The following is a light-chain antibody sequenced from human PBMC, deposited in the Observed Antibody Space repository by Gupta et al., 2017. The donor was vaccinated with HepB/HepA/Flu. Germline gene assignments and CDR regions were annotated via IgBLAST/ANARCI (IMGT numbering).Light chain of an antibody. CDR1: QSVSSY. CDR2: DAS. V-gene: IGKV3-11*01. J-gene: IGKJ1*01. Sequence: EIVLTQSPATLSLSPGERATLSCRASQSVSSYLAWYQQNPGQAPRLLIYDASNRATGIPTRFSGSGSGTDFTLTISSLEPEDFAVYYCQQRSNWPPTFGQGTXVEIK. CDR3: QQRSNWPPT.